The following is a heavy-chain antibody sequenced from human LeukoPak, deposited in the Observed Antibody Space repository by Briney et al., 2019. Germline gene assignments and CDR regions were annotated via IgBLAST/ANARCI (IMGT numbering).Heavy chain of an antibody. D-gene: IGHD1-26*01. Sequence: PGGSLRLSCAASGFTFSTYSMSWVRQAPGKGLEWVSYISSSSSTIYYADSVKGRFTISRDNAKNSLYLQMNSLRAEDTAVYYCASVRSYYYFDYWGQGTLVTVSS. V-gene: IGHV3-48*04. CDR1: GFTFSTYS. CDR2: ISSSSSTI. CDR3: ASVRSYYYFDY. J-gene: IGHJ4*02.